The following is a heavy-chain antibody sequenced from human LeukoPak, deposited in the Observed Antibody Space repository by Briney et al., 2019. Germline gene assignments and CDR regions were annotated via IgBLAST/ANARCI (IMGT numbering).Heavy chain of an antibody. J-gene: IGHJ5*02. CDR3: ASVRLLSGSYWEWFDP. CDR1: GYTFTSYG. Sequence: ASVKVSCKASGYTFTSYGISWVRQAPGQGLEWMGWISAYNGNTNYAQKLQGRVTMTTDTSTSTAYMELRSLRSDDTAVYYCASVRLLSGSYWEWFDPWGQGTLVTVSS. V-gene: IGHV1-18*01. CDR2: ISAYNGNT. D-gene: IGHD1-26*01.